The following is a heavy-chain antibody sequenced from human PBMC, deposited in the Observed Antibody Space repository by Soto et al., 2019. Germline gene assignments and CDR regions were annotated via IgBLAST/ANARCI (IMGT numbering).Heavy chain of an antibody. Sequence: VQLLESGGGLVQPGGSLRLSCKASGFTFLYYAMTWVRQAPGKGLEWVSGMTGVGGSIYYAESVKGRFRISRDNAKDTLYLGMNDLRAEDTAVYYCAMEAGDYASLGYDYNSVDLWGHGTTVTVSS. CDR2: MTGVGGSI. CDR1: GFTFLYYA. V-gene: IGHV3-23*01. D-gene: IGHD4-17*01. J-gene: IGHJ6*02. CDR3: AMEAGDYASLGYDYNSVDL.